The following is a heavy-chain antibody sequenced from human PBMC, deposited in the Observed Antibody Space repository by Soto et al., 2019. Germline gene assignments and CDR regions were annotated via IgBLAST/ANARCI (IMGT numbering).Heavy chain of an antibody. CDR3: AKDRTFPVTGGFDY. Sequence: EVQLLESGGGLVQPGGSLRLSCAASGFTFNNYAMNWVRQGPGKGLEWVSGISGRGETTYYADSVKGRFTISRDNAKNTLELQMNSLRAEDTAVYYCAKDRTFPVTGGFDYWGQGTLVTVSS. CDR2: ISGRGETT. D-gene: IGHD6-19*01. CDR1: GFTFNNYA. V-gene: IGHV3-23*01. J-gene: IGHJ4*02.